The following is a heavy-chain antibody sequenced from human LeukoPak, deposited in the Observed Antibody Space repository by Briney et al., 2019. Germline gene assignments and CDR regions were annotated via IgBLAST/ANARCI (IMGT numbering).Heavy chain of an antibody. J-gene: IGHJ4*02. CDR1: GGSFSGYY. CDR3: ARGRIAARHFDY. D-gene: IGHD6-6*01. V-gene: IGHV4-34*01. Sequence: SETLSLTCAVYGGSFSGYYWSWIRQPPGKGLEWIGEINHSGSTNYNPSLKSRVTISVDTSKNQFSLKLSSVTAADTAVYYCARGRIAARHFDYWGQGTLVTASS. CDR2: INHSGST.